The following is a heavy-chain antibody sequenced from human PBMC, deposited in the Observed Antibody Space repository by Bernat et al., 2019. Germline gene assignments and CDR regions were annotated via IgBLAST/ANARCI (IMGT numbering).Heavy chain of an antibody. CDR3: AHRSSPPGGALGSSDPWDY. J-gene: IGHJ4*02. CDR2: IYWDVDK. CDR1: GFLLSTSGVG. D-gene: IGHD6-6*01. Sequence: QITWKESGPTLVKPTQTLTPTCTFSGFLLSTSGVGVGWIRQPPGKALEWLALIYWDVDKRYTPSLKNRLTITKDTSKNHAVLTMTHMDPADTATYYCAHRSSPPGGALGSSDPWDYWGQGTLVTVSS. V-gene: IGHV2-5*02.